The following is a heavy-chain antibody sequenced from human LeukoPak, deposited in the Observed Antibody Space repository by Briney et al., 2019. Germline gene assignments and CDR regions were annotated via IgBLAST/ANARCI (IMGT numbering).Heavy chain of an antibody. CDR3: AKNWMTAVVTPVLDY. CDR2: ISYDGSNK. J-gene: IGHJ4*02. D-gene: IGHD4-23*01. CDR1: GFTFSSYV. V-gene: IGHV3-30*18. Sequence: PGGSLRLSCAASGFTFSSYVMHWVRQAPGKGLEWVAVISYDGSNKYYADSVKGRFTISRDNSKNTLYLQMNSLRAEDTAVYYCAKNWMTAVVTPVLDYWGQGTLVTVSS.